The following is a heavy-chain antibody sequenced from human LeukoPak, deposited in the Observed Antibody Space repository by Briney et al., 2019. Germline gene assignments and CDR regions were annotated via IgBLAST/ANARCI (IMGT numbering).Heavy chain of an antibody. CDR2: ISVSNTYI. CDR3: ARGSVGDFDY. Sequence: GGSLRLSCAASGFTFSTYSMNWVRQAPGKGLEWVSSISVSNTYIYYTDALKGRFTVSRDNAKNSLYLQMNSLRAEDTAVYYCARGSVGDFDYWGQGTLVTVSS. J-gene: IGHJ4*02. V-gene: IGHV3-21*01. D-gene: IGHD2-21*01. CDR1: GFTFSTYS.